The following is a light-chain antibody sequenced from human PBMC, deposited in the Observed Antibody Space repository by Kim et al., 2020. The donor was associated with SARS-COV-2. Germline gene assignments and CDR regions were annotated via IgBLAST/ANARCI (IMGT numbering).Light chain of an antibody. CDR1: SSDVGSYNL. Sequence: QSALTQPASVSGAPGQSITISCTGTSSDVGSYNLVSWYQQHPGKAPKLMIYEVSKRPSGVSNRFSGSKSGNTASLTISGLPAEDEADYYCCPYAGSSPYVFGTGTQVTVL. CDR2: EVS. J-gene: IGLJ1*01. V-gene: IGLV2-23*02. CDR3: CPYAGSSPYV.